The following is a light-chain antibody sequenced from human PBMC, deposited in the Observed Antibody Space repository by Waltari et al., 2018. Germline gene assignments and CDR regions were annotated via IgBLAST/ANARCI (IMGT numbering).Light chain of an antibody. CDR3: QHYVRLPVA. CDR1: QSVGRT. Sequence: EIVLTQSPGTLSLSPGERATLSCRASQSVGRTLAWYQQKPGQAPRLLIYGASNRATGTPDRYSGSGSGTDFSLTISRLDPADLAVYYCQHYVRLPVAFGQGTTVEIK. CDR2: GAS. V-gene: IGKV3-20*01. J-gene: IGKJ1*01.